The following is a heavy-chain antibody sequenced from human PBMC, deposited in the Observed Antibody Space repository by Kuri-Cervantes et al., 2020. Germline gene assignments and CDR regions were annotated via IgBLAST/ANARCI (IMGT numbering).Heavy chain of an antibody. CDR2: INAGNGNT. V-gene: IGHV1-3*01. J-gene: IGHJ4*02. D-gene: IGHD6-19*01. CDR3: ARSSGVGSTVAGLGFDY. Sequence: ASVKVSCKASGYTFTSYAMHWVRQAPGQRLEWMGWINAGNGNTKYSQKFQGRVTITRDTSTSTVYMELSSLRSEDTAVYYCARSSGVGSTVAGLGFDYWGQGTLVTVSS. CDR1: GYTFTSYA.